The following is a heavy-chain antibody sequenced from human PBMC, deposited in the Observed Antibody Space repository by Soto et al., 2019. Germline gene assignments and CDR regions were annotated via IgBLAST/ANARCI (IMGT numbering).Heavy chain of an antibody. J-gene: IGHJ6*02. Sequence: SETLSLTCTVSGGSISSYYWSWIRQPPGKGLEWIGYIYYSGSTNYNPSLKSRVTISVDTSKNQFSLKLSSVTAADTAVYYCAGMTGRYYYYYYGMDVWGQGTTVTVSS. D-gene: IGHD3-9*01. CDR1: GGSISSYY. V-gene: IGHV4-59*01. CDR2: IYYSGST. CDR3: AGMTGRYYYYYYGMDV.